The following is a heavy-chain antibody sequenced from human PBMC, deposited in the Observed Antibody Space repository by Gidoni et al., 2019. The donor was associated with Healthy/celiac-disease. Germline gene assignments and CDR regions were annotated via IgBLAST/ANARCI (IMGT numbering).Heavy chain of an antibody. D-gene: IGHD3-3*01. V-gene: IGHV4-34*01. CDR1: GGSFSGNY. J-gene: IGHJ6*02. Sequence: QVQLQQWGAGLLKPSETRSLTCAVNGGSFSGNYWSWIRQPPGKGLECNGEINHSGSTNYNPSLQCRVTISVATSKNPFSLKLSSVTAADTAVYYCARDRPLRFLEWSPVYGMDVWGQGTTVTVSS. CDR2: INHSGST. CDR3: ARDRPLRFLEWSPVYGMDV.